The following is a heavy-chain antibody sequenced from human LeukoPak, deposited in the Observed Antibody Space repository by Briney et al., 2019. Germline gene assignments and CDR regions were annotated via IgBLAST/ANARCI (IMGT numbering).Heavy chain of an antibody. V-gene: IGHV3-23*01. Sequence: GGSLRLSCAASGFTFSSSAMSWVRQAPGKGLEWVSAIGGSGGSTYYADSVKGRFTISRDNSKNTLYLQMNSLRAEDTAVYYCAKGIAVAGTASDYWGQGTLVTVSS. CDR2: IGGSGGST. D-gene: IGHD6-19*01. J-gene: IGHJ4*02. CDR3: AKGIAVAGTASDY. CDR1: GFTFSSSA.